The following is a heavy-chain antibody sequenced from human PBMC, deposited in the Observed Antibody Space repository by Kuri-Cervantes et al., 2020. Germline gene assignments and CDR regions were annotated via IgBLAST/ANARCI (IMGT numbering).Heavy chain of an antibody. CDR1: GFSLSTRGMR. D-gene: IGHD1-20*01. CDR2: INWDDDK. V-gene: IGHV2-70*04. Sequence: SGPTLVKPTQTLTLTCTFSGFSLSTRGMRVSWIRQPPGKALEWLARINWDDDKFYSTSLKTRLTISKDTSKNQVVLTMTNMDPVDTATYYCARKILTGPFDYWGQGTLVTVSS. CDR3: ARKILTGPFDY. J-gene: IGHJ4*02.